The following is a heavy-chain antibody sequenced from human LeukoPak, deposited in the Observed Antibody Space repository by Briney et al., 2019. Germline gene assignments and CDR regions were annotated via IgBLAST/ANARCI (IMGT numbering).Heavy chain of an antibody. CDR2: SSPYNGKT. Sequence: ASVKVSCKASGYTFVNCGITWVRQAPGQGLEWMGWSSPYNGKTNYAQKLQGRVTMTTDTSTNTAYMELRSLRSDDTAVYYCARGGIDIVTVPVSNWFDSWGQGTLVTVSS. J-gene: IGHJ5*01. CDR3: ARGGIDIVTVPVSNWFDS. V-gene: IGHV1-18*01. CDR1: GYTFVNCG. D-gene: IGHD2/OR15-2a*01.